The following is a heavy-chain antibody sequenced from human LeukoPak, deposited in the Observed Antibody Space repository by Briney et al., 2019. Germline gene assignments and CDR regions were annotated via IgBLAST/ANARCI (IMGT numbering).Heavy chain of an antibody. V-gene: IGHV1-69*04. CDR1: GGTFSSYA. J-gene: IGHJ4*02. CDR3: ARGLGYYDSSGYYSLDY. Sequence: ASVKVSCKASGGTFSSYAISWVRQAPGQGLEWMGRIIPILGIANYAQKFQGRVTITADKSTSTAYMELSSLRSEDTAVYYCARGLGYYDSSGYYSLDYWGQGTLVTVSS. CDR2: IIPILGIA. D-gene: IGHD3-22*01.